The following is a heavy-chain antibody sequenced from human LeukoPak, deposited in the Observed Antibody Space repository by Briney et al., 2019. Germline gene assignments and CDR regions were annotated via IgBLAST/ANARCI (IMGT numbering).Heavy chain of an antibody. CDR2: ISSSGSTI. J-gene: IGHJ4*02. Sequence: GGSLRLSCAASGFTFSSYEMNWVRQAPGKGLEWVSYISSSGSTIYYADSVKGRFTISRDNAKNSLYLQMNSLRAEDTAVYYCASPNDYYDSSGFDYWGQGTLVTVSS. CDR1: GFTFSSYE. V-gene: IGHV3-48*03. D-gene: IGHD3-22*01. CDR3: ASPNDYYDSSGFDY.